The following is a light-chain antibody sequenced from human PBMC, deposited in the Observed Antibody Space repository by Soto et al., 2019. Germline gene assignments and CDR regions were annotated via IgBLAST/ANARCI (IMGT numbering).Light chain of an antibody. V-gene: IGKV3-15*01. CDR3: QQYNYWPIT. Sequence: EVVMTQSPATLSVSRGEIVTLSWRSSQSVADNLAWCQQKPGQGPRLLIYGASTRATGIPARFSGSGSETDFTLTVSSLRSEDSAVYYCQQYNYWPITFGQGTRLEIK. CDR1: QSVADN. J-gene: IGKJ5*01. CDR2: GAS.